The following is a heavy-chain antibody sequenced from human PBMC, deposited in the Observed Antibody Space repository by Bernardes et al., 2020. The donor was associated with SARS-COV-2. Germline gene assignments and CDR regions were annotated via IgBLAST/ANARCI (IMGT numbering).Heavy chain of an antibody. CDR1: GYTFSNYG. D-gene: IGHD1-26*01. J-gene: IGHJ5*02. Sequence: ASVKVSCKTSGYTFSNYGITWVRQAPGQELEWMVWISGNNRNSDSAQKFRGRVTLTTDTSTNTAYMELRSLTSDDTAVYYCARWELLVAGKPYSRFDPWGQGTLVTVSS. CDR2: ISGNNRNS. V-gene: IGHV1-18*01. CDR3: ARWELLVAGKPYSRFDP.